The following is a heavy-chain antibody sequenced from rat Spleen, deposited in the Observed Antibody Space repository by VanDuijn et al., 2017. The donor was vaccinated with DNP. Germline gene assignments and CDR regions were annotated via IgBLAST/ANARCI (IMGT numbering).Heavy chain of an antibody. Sequence: EVQLQESGPGLVRPSQSLSLTCSVTGSSITSNYWAWIRKFPGNKMEWMGYISYSGDTRYNPSLKSRISITRDTSTNHFFLQLNSVTTEDTATYYCARSDIGTTPGWFAYWGQGTLVTVSS. CDR3: ARSDIGTTPGWFAY. CDR2: ISYSGDT. CDR1: GSSITSNY. V-gene: IGHV3-1*01. D-gene: IGHD1-5*01. J-gene: IGHJ3*01.